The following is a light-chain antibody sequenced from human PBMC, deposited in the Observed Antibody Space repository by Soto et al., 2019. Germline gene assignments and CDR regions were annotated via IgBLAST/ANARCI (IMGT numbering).Light chain of an antibody. CDR3: QQYDSLPFT. CDR1: QDISNC. J-gene: IGKJ2*01. V-gene: IGKV1-33*01. CDR2: DAS. Sequence: DTPMTQSPSALSASIGDRVTITCQASQDISNCLNWYQQKPGKAPQLLIYDASKLETGVPLRFSGSGSGTDFSLTISSLQPEDIATFYCQQYDSLPFTFGQGTNLEIK.